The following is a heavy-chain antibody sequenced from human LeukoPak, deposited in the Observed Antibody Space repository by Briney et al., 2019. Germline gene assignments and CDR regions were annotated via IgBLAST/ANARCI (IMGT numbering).Heavy chain of an antibody. CDR2: IYSSETT. V-gene: IGHV4-4*09. CDR3: ARHFPYCGGDCPYYYMDV. J-gene: IGHJ6*03. D-gene: IGHD2-21*02. Sequence: SETLSLTCSVSGASISSDYWSWIRQPPGKGLVWIGNIYSSETTKYNPSLRSRATISGDTSKNQFSLKLSSVTAADTAVYYCARHFPYCGGDCPYYYMDVWGKGTTVTVSS. CDR1: GASISSDY.